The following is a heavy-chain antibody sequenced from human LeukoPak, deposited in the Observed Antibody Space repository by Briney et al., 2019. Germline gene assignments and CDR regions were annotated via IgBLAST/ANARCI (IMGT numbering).Heavy chain of an antibody. J-gene: IGHJ4*02. V-gene: IGHV4-59*08. CDR2: IHYSGST. Sequence: SETLSLTCTVSGGSISSYYWSWIRQPPGKGLEWIGYIHYSGSTNYNPSLKSRVTISVDTSKNQFSLKLSSVTAADTAVYYCARYSSSWHYFDYWGQGTLVTVSS. D-gene: IGHD6-13*01. CDR1: GGSISSYY. CDR3: ARYSSSWHYFDY.